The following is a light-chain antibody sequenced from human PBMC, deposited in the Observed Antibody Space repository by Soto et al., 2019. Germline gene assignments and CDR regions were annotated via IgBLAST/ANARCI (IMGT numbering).Light chain of an antibody. CDR3: SSYSDIGTLYL. V-gene: IGLV1-40*01. J-gene: IGLJ2*01. CDR1: SSNIGAGYD. CDR2: GNI. Sequence: QSVLTQPPSVSGAPGQRVTISCTGSSSNIGAGYDVHWYQQRPGTAPKLLIFGNINRPSGVPDRFSGSKSGTSASLAISGRQAADDADYYCSSYSDIGTLYLFGGGTKVTVL.